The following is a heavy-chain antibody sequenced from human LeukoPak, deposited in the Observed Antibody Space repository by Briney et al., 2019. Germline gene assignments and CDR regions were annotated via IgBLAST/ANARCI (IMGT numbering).Heavy chain of an antibody. CDR3: TTDAGYDSGWYNY. J-gene: IGHJ4*02. V-gene: IGHV3-15*01. D-gene: IGHD6-19*01. CDR2: IKSNTEGGTI. CDR1: GFIFSNAY. Sequence: PGGSLRLSCAASGFIFSNAYMTWVRQAPGKGLEWVGRIKSNTEGGTIDYAAPVKGRFTISREDSKNMVYLQMNSLKTEDTAVYYCTTDAGYDSGWYNYWGQGILVTVSS.